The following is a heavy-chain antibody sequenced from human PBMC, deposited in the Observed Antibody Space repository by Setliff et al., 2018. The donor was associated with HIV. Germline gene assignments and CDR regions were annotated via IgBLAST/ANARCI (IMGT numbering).Heavy chain of an antibody. Sequence: LRLSCAASGFTFSSFAMSWVRQAPGKGLERVSSINDNGGSTYYADSVKGRFTISRDNSKNTLFLQMNSLRAEDTAVYYCARARKGDWNLSYWFDPWGQGTLVTVSS. CDR3: ARARKGDWNLSYWFDP. CDR1: GFTFSSFA. D-gene: IGHD1-1*01. CDR2: INDNGGST. V-gene: IGHV3-23*01. J-gene: IGHJ5*02.